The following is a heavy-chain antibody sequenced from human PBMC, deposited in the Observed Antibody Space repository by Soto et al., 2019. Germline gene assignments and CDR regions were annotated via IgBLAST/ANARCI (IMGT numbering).Heavy chain of an antibody. CDR2: ISSSSSYI. D-gene: IGHD6-19*01. CDR1: GFTFSSYS. J-gene: IGHJ4*02. V-gene: IGHV3-21*01. Sequence: EVQLVESGGGLVKPGGSLRLSCAASGFTFSSYSMNWVRQAPGKGLEWVSSISSSSSYIYYADSVKGRFTISRDNAKNSLNLQMNSLRAEDTAVYYCARVVGQWLVRSDYWGQGTLVTVSS. CDR3: ARVVGQWLVRSDY.